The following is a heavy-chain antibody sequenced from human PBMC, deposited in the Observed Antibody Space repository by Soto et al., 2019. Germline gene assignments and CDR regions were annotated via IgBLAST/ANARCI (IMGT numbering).Heavy chain of an antibody. Sequence: GGSLRLSCAASGFTFNNYAMSWVRQAPGKGLEWVSLLSGSDDSTYYADSVKGRFTMSSDSSKTTLYLHMNSLRAEDTAVYYCARSGIPLIEILDYWGHGTLVTVSS. V-gene: IGHV3-23*01. CDR3: ARSGIPLIEILDY. J-gene: IGHJ4*01. CDR2: LSGSDDST. D-gene: IGHD1-1*01. CDR1: GFTFNNYA.